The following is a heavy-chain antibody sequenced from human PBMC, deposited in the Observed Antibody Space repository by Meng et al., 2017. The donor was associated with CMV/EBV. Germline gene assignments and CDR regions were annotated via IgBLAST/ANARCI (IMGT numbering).Heavy chain of an antibody. D-gene: IGHD3-3*01. Sequence: TSGVGVGWIRQPPEKALEWLALIYWNDDKRYSPSLKSRLTITKDTSKNQVVLTMTNMDPVDTATYYCAHLHTYYDFWSGYYTGWFDPWGQGTLVTVSS. CDR1: TSGVG. CDR3: AHLHTYYDFWSGYYTGWFDP. CDR2: IYWNDDK. V-gene: IGHV2-5*01. J-gene: IGHJ5*02.